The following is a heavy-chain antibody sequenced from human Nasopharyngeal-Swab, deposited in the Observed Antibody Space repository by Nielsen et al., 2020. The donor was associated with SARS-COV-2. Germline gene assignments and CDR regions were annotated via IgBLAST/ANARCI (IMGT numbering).Heavy chain of an antibody. J-gene: IGHJ4*02. Sequence: GESLKISCAASGFTFSDYYMSWIRQAPGKGLEWVSYISSSGSTIYYADSVKGRFTISRDNSKNTLYLQMNSLRAEDTAVYYCAKVWGPTFGGVIVWPYYFDYWGQGTLVTVSS. CDR3: AKVWGPTFGGVIVWPYYFDY. V-gene: IGHV3-11*01. D-gene: IGHD3-16*02. CDR1: GFTFSDYY. CDR2: ISSSGSTI.